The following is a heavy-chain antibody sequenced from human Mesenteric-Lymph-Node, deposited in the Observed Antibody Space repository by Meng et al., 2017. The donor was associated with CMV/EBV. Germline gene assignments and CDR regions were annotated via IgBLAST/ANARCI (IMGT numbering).Heavy chain of an antibody. Sequence: NASGYTFTSYVMHWVRQAPGQRLEWMGWINAGNGNSKYSQKFQGRVTFTRDTSASTAYMDLSSLSSEDTSAYYCARDLGHTGAYYFDYWGQGTLVTVSS. V-gene: IGHV1-3*01. CDR2: INAGNGNS. D-gene: IGHD1-26*01. CDR1: GYTFTSYV. J-gene: IGHJ4*02. CDR3: ARDLGHTGAYYFDY.